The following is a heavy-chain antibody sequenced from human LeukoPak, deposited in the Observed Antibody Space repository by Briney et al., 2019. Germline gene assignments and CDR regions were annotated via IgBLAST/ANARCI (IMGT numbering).Heavy chain of an antibody. J-gene: IGHJ4*02. D-gene: IGHD6-13*01. Sequence: GSLRLSCAASGXTFSRYAMHWVRQPPGKGLEWIGEIYHSGSTNYNPSLKSRVTISVDKSKNQFSLKLSSVTAADTAVYYCARDLASAAGIDYWGQGTLVTVSS. CDR3: ARDLASAAGIDY. V-gene: IGHV4-4*02. CDR2: IYHSGST. CDR1: GXTFSRYA.